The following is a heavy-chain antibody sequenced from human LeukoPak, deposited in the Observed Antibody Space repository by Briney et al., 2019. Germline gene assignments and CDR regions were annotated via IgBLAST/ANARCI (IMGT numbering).Heavy chain of an antibody. CDR3: ATQRGYYDSSGYYLAFDI. D-gene: IGHD3-22*01. CDR2: IYYSGST. J-gene: IGHJ3*02. V-gene: IGHV4-59*08. CDR1: GGSISSYY. Sequence: PSETLSLTCTVFGGSISSYYWSWIRQPPGKGLEWIGYIYYSGSTNYNPSLKSRVTISVDTSKNQFSLKLSSVTAADTAVYYCATQRGYYDSSGYYLAFDIWGQGTMVTVSS.